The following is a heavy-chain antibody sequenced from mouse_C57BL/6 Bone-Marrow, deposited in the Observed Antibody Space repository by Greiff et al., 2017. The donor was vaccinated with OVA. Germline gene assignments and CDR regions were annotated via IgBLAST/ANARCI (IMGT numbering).Heavy chain of an antibody. J-gene: IGHJ4*01. D-gene: IGHD1-1*01. CDR2: IWTGGGT. V-gene: IGHV2-9-1*01. Sequence: VKLVESGPGLVAPSQSLSITCTVSGFSLTSYAISWVRQPPGKGLEWLGVIWTGGGTNYNSALKSRLSISKDNSKSQVFLKMNSLQTDDTARYYCARPFITTVVATNDAMDYWGQGTSVTVSS. CDR1: GFSLTSYA. CDR3: ARPFITTVVATNDAMDY.